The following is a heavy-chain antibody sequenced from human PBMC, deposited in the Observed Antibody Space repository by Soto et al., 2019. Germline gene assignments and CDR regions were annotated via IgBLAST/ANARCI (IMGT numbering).Heavy chain of an antibody. CDR3: ARASGYTNYYYYGMDV. V-gene: IGHV4-59*01. CDR2: IYYSGST. J-gene: IGHJ6*02. D-gene: IGHD3-22*01. CDR1: GGSISSYY. Sequence: PSLTCTVSGGSISSYYWSWIRQPPGKGLEWIGYIYYSGSTNYNPSLKSRVTISVDTSKNQFSLKLSSVTAADTAVYYCARASGYTNYYYYGMDVWGQGTTVTVSS.